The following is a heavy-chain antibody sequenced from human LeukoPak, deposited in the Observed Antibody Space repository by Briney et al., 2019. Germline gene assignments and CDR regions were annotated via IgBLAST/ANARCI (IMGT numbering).Heavy chain of an antibody. V-gene: IGHV1-69*13. CDR2: IIPIFGTA. CDR1: GGTFSSYA. J-gene: IGHJ5*02. Sequence: SVKVSCKASGGTFSSYAISWVRQAPGHGLEWMGGIIPIFGTANYAQKFQGRVTITADESTSTAYMELSSLRSEDTAVYYCARDRSARNWFDPWGQGTLVTVSS. CDR3: ARDRSARNWFDP.